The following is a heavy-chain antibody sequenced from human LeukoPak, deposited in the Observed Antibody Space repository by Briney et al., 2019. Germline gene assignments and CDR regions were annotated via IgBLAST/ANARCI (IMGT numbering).Heavy chain of an antibody. D-gene: IGHD2-15*01. J-gene: IGHJ6*02. Sequence: SETLSLTCTVSGGSISSYYWSWIRQPAGKGLEWIGRIYTSGSTNYNPSLKSRVTMSVDTSKNQFSLKLSSVTAADTAVYYCARMGAQCSGGSCPDYYYYYGMDVWGQGTTVTVSS. CDR1: GGSISSYY. CDR2: IYTSGST. V-gene: IGHV4-4*07. CDR3: ARMGAQCSGGSCPDYYYYYGMDV.